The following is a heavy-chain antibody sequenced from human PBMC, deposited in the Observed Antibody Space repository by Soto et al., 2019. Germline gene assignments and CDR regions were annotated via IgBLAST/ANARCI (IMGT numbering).Heavy chain of an antibody. D-gene: IGHD3-10*01. CDR1: GYTFTNYG. Sequence: QVQLVQSGGEVKKPGASVKVSCKASGYTFTNYGISWVRQAPGQGVEWMGWINVYNGNTKYAQKVQGRVTMTTDTSTSTAYMELRSLRSDDTAVYYCARGVGSGSYYNQYNWFDPWGQGTLVTVS. CDR2: INVYNGNT. CDR3: ARGVGSGSYYNQYNWFDP. V-gene: IGHV1-18*01. J-gene: IGHJ5*02.